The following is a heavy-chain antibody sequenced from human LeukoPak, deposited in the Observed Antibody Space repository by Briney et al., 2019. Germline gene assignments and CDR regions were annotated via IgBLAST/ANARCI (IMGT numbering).Heavy chain of an antibody. V-gene: IGHV4-39*01. D-gene: IGHD6-6*01. CDR2: IYYSGST. Sequence: SETLSLTCTVSGGSISSSSYYWGWIRQPPGKGLAWIGSIYYSGSTYYNPSLKSRVTISVDTSKNQFSLKLSSVTAADTAVYYCARQGSMAARSIDYWGQGTLVTVSS. CDR1: GGSISSSSYY. J-gene: IGHJ4*02. CDR3: ARQGSMAARSIDY.